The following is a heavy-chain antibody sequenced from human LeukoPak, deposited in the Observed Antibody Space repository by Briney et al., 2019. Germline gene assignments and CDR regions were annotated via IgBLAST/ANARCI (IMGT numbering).Heavy chain of an antibody. CDR2: INSDGSTT. J-gene: IGHJ3*02. Sequence: PGGSLRLSCAASGFTFNSYWMHWVRQDPGKGLVWVSRINSDGSTTSYADSVKGRFTISRDNAKNTLYLQMNSLRAEDTAVYYCARARSGYYWGEAFDIWGQGTMVTVSS. V-gene: IGHV3-74*01. D-gene: IGHD2-8*01. CDR3: ARARSGYYWGEAFDI. CDR1: GFTFNSYW.